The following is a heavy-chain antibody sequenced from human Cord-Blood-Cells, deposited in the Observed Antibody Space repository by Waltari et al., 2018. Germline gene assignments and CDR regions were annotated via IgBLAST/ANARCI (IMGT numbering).Heavy chain of an antibody. J-gene: IGHJ3*02. D-gene: IGHD2-2*01. CDR3: ARSVYQLPPQSAFDI. CDR2: PFDESNWYN. V-gene: IGHV6-1*01. Sequence: QVQLQQSGPGLVKPSQTLSLTCAISGDSVSSNSAAWNWIRQSPSRGLEWLARPFDESNWYNNYAVPVKSRITINPDTSKNQFPLQLNSVTPEDTAVYYCARSVYQLPPQSAFDIWGQGTMVTVSS. CDR1: GDSVSSNSAA.